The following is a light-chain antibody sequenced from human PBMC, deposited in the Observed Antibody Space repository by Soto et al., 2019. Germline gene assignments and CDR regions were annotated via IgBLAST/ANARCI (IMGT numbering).Light chain of an antibody. V-gene: IGKV3-11*01. CDR1: QSVSNS. Sequence: EIVLTQSPATLSLSPGERATLSCRASQSVSNSLAWYQQKPGQAPRLLIFEASNRATGIPARFSGSGSGTDFTLTISSLEPEDFAVYYCQQRSNWPLTFAQGTRLEIK. CDR2: EAS. CDR3: QQRSNWPLT. J-gene: IGKJ5*01.